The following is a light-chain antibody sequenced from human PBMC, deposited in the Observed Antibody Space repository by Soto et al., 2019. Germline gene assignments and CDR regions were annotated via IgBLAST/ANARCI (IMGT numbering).Light chain of an antibody. V-gene: IGKV3-20*01. CDR3: QQYAASPRT. J-gene: IGKJ1*01. CDR1: QSVSNNY. CDR2: GAS. Sequence: EVVLTQSPGTLSLSPRERATLSCRASQSVSNNYLAWYQHKPGQAPRLLIYGASNRAPGIPDRFSGGGSGPDFTLTISRLEPEDFAVYYCQQYAASPRTFGQGTLVEVK.